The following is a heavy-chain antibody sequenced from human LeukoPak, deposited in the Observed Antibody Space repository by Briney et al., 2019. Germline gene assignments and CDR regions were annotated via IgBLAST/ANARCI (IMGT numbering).Heavy chain of an antibody. CDR1: GGSISSYY. Sequence: SETLSLTCTVSGGSISSYYWSWIRQPPGKGLEWIGYIYYSGSTNYNPSLKSRVTISVDTSKNQFSLQLNSVTPEDTAVYYCARELGGRYCSSTSCYDNWFDPWGQGTLVTVSS. V-gene: IGHV4-59*12. CDR3: ARELGGRYCSSTSCYDNWFDP. CDR2: IYYSGST. D-gene: IGHD2-2*01. J-gene: IGHJ5*02.